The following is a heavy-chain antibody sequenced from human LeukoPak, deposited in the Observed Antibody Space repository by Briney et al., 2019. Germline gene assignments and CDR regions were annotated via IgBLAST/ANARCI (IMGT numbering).Heavy chain of an antibody. D-gene: IGHD3-22*01. V-gene: IGHV3-53*01. J-gene: IGHJ4*02. Sequence: PLGCLRLSRVASGLTVSRHYRTWVRQAPGKRLEWLSVISTGGSTNYADSVKGRFTISRDNSKNILYLQMNSLRAEDTAVYYCARDAYYDSSGLDYWGQGILVTVSS. CDR2: ISTGGST. CDR1: GLTVSRHY. CDR3: ARDAYYDSSGLDY.